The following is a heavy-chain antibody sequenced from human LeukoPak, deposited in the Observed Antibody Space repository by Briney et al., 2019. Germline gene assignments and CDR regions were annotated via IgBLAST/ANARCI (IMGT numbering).Heavy chain of an antibody. J-gene: IGHJ4*02. D-gene: IGHD3-22*01. CDR2: INPSGGST. V-gene: IGHV1-46*01. Sequence: ASVKVSCKASGYTFTSYYMHWGRQAPGQGLGWMGIINPSGGSTSYAQKFQGRGTMTRDTSTSTVYMELRSLRSEDTAVYYCASDHSSGPLAYWGQGTLVTVSS. CDR1: GYTFTSYY. CDR3: ASDHSSGPLAY.